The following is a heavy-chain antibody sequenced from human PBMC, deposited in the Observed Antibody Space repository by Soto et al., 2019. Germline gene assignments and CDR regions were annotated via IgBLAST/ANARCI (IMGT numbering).Heavy chain of an antibody. Sequence: ASVKVSCKASGYTFTSYGISWVRQAPGQGLEWMGWISAYNGNTNYAQKLQGRVTMTTDTSTSTAYMELRSLSSDDTAVYYFGMGIAVAGQEGVFAYWGKGTWVTVSS. D-gene: IGHD6-19*01. CDR3: GMGIAVAGQEGVFAY. CDR2: ISAYNGNT. J-gene: IGHJ4*02. V-gene: IGHV1-18*01. CDR1: GYTFTSYG.